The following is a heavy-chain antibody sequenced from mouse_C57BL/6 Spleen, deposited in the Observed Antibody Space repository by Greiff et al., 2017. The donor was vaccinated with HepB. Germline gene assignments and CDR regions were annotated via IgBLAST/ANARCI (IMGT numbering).Heavy chain of an antibody. CDR1: GFTFSDYY. V-gene: IGHV5-16*01. D-gene: IGHD2-14*01. Sequence: EVQLVESEGGLVQPGSSMKLSCTASGFTFSDYYMAWVRQVPEKGLEWVANINYDGSSTYYLDSLKSRFIISRDNAKNILYLQMSSLKSEDTATYYSAREEYDREGDNAMDYWGQGTPLTVSS. CDR3: AREEYDREGDNAMDY. J-gene: IGHJ4*01. CDR2: INYDGSST.